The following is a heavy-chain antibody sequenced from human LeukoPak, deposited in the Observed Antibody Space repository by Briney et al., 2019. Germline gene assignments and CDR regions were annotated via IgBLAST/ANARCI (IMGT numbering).Heavy chain of an antibody. CDR1: GFTFSSYG. CDR2: ISYDGSNK. V-gene: IGHV3-30*18. J-gene: IGHJ4*02. D-gene: IGHD3-9*01. Sequence: TGGSLRLSCAASGFTFSSYGMHWVRQAPGKGLEWVAVISYDGSNKYYADSVKGRFTISRDSSKNTLYLQMNSLRAEDTAVYYCAKDSRLVIIFLFDYWGQGTLVTVSS. CDR3: AKDSRLVIIFLFDY.